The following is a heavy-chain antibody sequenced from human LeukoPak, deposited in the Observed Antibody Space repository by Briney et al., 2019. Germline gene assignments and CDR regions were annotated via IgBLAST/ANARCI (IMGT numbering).Heavy chain of an antibody. D-gene: IGHD6-6*01. V-gene: IGHV4-59*11. CDR1: GGSISSHY. J-gene: IGHJ4*02. Sequence: PSETLSLTCTVSGGSISSHYWSWIRQPPGKELEWIGYIYYNGSTNYNPSLKSRVTISVDTSKNQFSLKLRSVTAADTAVYYCARKRSSIYFDSWGQGTLVTVSS. CDR3: ARKRSSIYFDS. CDR2: IYYNGST.